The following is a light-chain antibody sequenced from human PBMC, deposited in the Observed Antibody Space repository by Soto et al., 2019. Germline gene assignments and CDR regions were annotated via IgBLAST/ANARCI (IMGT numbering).Light chain of an antibody. CDR3: QQRSNWLMYT. J-gene: IGKJ2*01. V-gene: IGKV3-11*01. CDR1: QSVSNY. Sequence: EIVLTQSPATLSLSPGERATLSCRASQSVSNYLAWYQQKPGQAPRLLIYDASNRATGIPTRFSGSGSGTDFTLTIRSLEPDDFAVYYCQQRSNWLMYTFGQGTKLEIK. CDR2: DAS.